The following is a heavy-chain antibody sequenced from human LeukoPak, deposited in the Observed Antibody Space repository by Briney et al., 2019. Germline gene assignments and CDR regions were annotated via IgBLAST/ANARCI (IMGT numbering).Heavy chain of an antibody. D-gene: IGHD5-12*01. CDR3: AKDGGYDYSLDAFDI. V-gene: IGHV3-33*06. CDR2: IYYDGSNQ. Sequence: PGGSLRLSCVVSGLRFRNYGMHWVRQAPGKGLEWVAVIYYDGSNQYYVDSVKGRFTISRDNSKKTLYLQMNSLRAEDTAVYYCAKDGGYDYSLDAFDIWGRGTMVTVSS. CDR1: GLRFRNYG. J-gene: IGHJ3*02.